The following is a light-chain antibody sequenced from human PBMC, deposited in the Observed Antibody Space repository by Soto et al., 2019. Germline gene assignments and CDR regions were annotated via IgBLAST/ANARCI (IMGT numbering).Light chain of an antibody. CDR3: LLAYTGVRV. J-gene: IGLJ3*02. CDR1: TGAVTSGHY. CDR2: DTS. V-gene: IGLV7-46*01. Sequence: QTVVTQEPSLTVSPGGTVTLTCASSTGAVTSGHYPFWFQQRPGQALRTLIYDTSNKHSSTPARFSGSLLGGKAALTLSGAQPEDEADYYCLLAYTGVRVFGGGTKLTVL.